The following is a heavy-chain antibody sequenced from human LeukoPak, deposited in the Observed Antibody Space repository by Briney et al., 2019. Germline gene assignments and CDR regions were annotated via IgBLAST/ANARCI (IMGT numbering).Heavy chain of an antibody. CDR2: IFYSGST. D-gene: IGHD3-10*01. Sequence: PSETLSLTCTVSGGSVSSTSHYWGWIRQPPGKGLEWIGVIFYSGSTYYNPSLKSRITISVDTSKNQFSLKLSSVTAADTAVYYCARRFDVGSGSYFDYWGLGTLVTVSS. J-gene: IGHJ4*02. CDR3: ARRFDVGSGSYFDY. V-gene: IGHV4-39*01. CDR1: GGSVSSTSHY.